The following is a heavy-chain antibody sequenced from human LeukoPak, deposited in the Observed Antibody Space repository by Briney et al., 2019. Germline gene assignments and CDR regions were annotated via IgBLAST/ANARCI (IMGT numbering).Heavy chain of an antibody. V-gene: IGHV1-69*05. CDR2: IIPIFGTA. CDR3: ARSGGVKRTLPDY. CDR1: GGTFSSYA. J-gene: IGHJ4*02. Sequence: ASVKVSCEASGGTFSSYAISWVRQAPGQGLEWMGRIIPIFGTANYAQKFQGRVTITTDESTSTAYMELSSLKAEDTAVYYCARSGGVKRTLPDYWGQGTLVTVSS. D-gene: IGHD3-16*01.